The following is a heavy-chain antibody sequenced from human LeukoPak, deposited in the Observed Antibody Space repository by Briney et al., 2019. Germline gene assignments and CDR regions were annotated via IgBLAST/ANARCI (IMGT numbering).Heavy chain of an antibody. V-gene: IGHV1-2*02. CDR1: GYTFTGYY. CDR2: INPNIGGT. D-gene: IGHD3-10*01. J-gene: IGHJ6*02. CDR3: ARVGLLWFGESNYYYYGMDV. Sequence: GASVKVSCKASGYTFTGYYMHWVRQAPGQGLEWMGWINPNIGGTNYAQKFQGRVTMTRDTSISTAYMELSRLRSDDTAVYYCARVGLLWFGESNYYYYGMDVWGQGTTVTVSS.